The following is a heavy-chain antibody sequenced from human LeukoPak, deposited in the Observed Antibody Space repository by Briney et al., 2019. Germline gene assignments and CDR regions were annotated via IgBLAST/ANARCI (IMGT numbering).Heavy chain of an antibody. V-gene: IGHV4-59*01. CDR1: GGSISSYY. Sequence: SETLSLTCTVSGGSISSYYWSWIRQPPGKGLEWIGYIYYSGSTYYNPSLKSRVTISMDTSKNQFSLKLSSVTAADTAVYYCARDPAVAGTLGYYYYGMDVWGQGTTVTVSS. J-gene: IGHJ6*02. CDR2: IYYSGST. D-gene: IGHD6-19*01. CDR3: ARDPAVAGTLGYYYYGMDV.